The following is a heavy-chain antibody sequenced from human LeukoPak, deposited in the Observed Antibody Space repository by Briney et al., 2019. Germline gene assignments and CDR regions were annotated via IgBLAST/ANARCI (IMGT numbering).Heavy chain of an antibody. CDR3: ARALNYDFRFDP. CDR1: GASITSYY. J-gene: IGHJ5*02. CDR2: IYYSGST. Sequence: SETLSLTCTVSGASITSYYWSWIRQPPGKGLEWIGYIYYSGSTNYNPSLKSRVTISVDTSKNQFSLKLSSVTAADTAVYYCARALNYDFRFDPWGQGTLVTVSS. D-gene: IGHD3-3*01. V-gene: IGHV4-59*01.